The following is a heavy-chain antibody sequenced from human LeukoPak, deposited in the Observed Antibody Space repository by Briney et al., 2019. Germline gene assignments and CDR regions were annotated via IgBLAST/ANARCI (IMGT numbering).Heavy chain of an antibody. CDR3: ARVYYDYVWGSFDY. V-gene: IGHV3-48*03. Sequence: PGGPLRLSCAASGFTFSSYGMNWVRQAPGKGLEWVSYISGSGSTIYYADSVKGRFTISRDNAKNSLYLQMNSLRAEDTAVYYCARVYYDYVWGSFDYWGQGTLVTVSS. J-gene: IGHJ4*02. CDR1: GFTFSSYG. CDR2: ISGSGSTI. D-gene: IGHD3-16*01.